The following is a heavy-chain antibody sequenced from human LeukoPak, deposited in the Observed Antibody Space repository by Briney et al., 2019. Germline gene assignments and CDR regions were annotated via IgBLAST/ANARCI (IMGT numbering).Heavy chain of an antibody. V-gene: IGHV4-61*02. CDR1: GGSISSGSYY. J-gene: IGHJ4*02. Sequence: PSETLSLTCTVSGGSISSGSYYWSWIRQPAGKGLEWIGRIYTSGSTNYNPSLKSRVTISVDTSKNQFSLKLSSVTAADTAVYYCARVVREYYFDYWGQGTLVTVSS. D-gene: IGHD3-10*01. CDR3: ARVVREYYFDY. CDR2: IYTSGST.